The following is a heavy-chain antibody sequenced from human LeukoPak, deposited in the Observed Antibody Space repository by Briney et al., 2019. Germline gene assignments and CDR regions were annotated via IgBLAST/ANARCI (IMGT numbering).Heavy chain of an antibody. CDR1: GYTFTAYY. CDR3: AREIPCSSSSCLDY. J-gene: IGHJ4*02. CDR2: INPHSGGT. V-gene: IGHV1-2*02. D-gene: IGHD2-2*01. Sequence: ASVKVSCKASGYTFTAYYMHWVRQAPGQGLDWMGWINPHSGGTNFAQKFQGRVTMTRDTSITTAHMELSRLTSDDTAMYYCAREIPCSSSSCLDYWGQGTLVTVSS.